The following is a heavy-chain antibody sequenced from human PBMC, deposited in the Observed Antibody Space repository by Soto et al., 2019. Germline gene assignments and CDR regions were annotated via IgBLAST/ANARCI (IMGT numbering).Heavy chain of an antibody. CDR3: AKRLGGSKAFDY. V-gene: IGHV3-74*01. D-gene: IGHD3-16*01. Sequence: GSLRLSCSASGFSFSRYWMHWVRQVPGKGLQWVSRINSDGTTTDYGDSVKGRFTVSRDNAKNSLYLQMNSLRAEDTAVYHCAKRLGGSKAFDYWGQGTLVTVSS. J-gene: IGHJ4*02. CDR2: INSDGTTT. CDR1: GFSFSRYW.